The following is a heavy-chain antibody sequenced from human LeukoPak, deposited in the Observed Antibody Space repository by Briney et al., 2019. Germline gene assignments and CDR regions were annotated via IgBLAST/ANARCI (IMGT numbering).Heavy chain of an antibody. CDR3: AGTYSTSSNFDY. J-gene: IGHJ4*02. V-gene: IGHV4-4*09. CDR1: GGSISSYY. D-gene: IGHD2-2*01. Sequence: SETLSLTCTVSGGSISSYYWSWIRQPPGKGLEWIGYIYSSGSTNYNPSLKSRVTISVDTSKEQFSLKLSSVTAADTALYYCAGTYSTSSNFDYWGQGTLVTVSS. CDR2: IYSSGST.